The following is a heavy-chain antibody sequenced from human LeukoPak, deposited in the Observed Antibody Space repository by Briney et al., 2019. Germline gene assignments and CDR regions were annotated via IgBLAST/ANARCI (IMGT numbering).Heavy chain of an antibody. D-gene: IGHD3-10*01. CDR1: GFTVSSNY. Sequence: SGGSLRLSCAASGFTVSSNYMSWVRQAPGKGMEWVSVIYSGGSTYYADSVKGRFTISRDNPKNSLYLQMNILRVEDTALYYCARLSAMVRGPEHIFYFEYWGLGTLVTVSS. CDR2: IYSGGST. V-gene: IGHV3-66*01. J-gene: IGHJ4*02. CDR3: ARLSAMVRGPEHIFYFEY.